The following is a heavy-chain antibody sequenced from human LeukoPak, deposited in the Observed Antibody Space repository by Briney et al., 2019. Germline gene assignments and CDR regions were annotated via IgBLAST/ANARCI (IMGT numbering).Heavy chain of an antibody. D-gene: IGHD3-10*01. V-gene: IGHV4-59*01. CDR2: IYYTGST. CDR3: ARDVRMVRGVSHFDY. Sequence: PSETLSLTCTVSGDSISSYHWSWIRQPPGKGLEWIGHIYYTGSTNYNPSLKSRVTISVDTSKNQFSLKLSSVTAADTAVYYCARDVRMVRGVSHFDYWGQGTLVTVSS. J-gene: IGHJ4*02. CDR1: GDSISSYH.